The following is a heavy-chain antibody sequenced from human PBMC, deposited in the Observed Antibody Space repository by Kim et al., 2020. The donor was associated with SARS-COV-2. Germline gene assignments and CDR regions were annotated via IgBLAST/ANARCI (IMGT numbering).Heavy chain of an antibody. CDR2: IRSKAYGGTT. V-gene: IGHV3-49*03. J-gene: IGHJ6*02. CDR1: GFTFGDYA. D-gene: IGHD3-10*01. Sequence: GGSLRLSCTASGFTFGDYAMSWFRQAPGKGLEWVGFIRSKAYGGTTEYAASVKGRFTISRDDSKSIAYLQMNSLKTEDTAVYYCTIEWGSGSSYYYYYGMDVWGQGTTVTVSS. CDR3: TIEWGSGSSYYYYYGMDV.